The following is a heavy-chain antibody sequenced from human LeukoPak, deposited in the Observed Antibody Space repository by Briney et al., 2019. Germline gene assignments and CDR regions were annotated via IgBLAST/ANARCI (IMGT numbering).Heavy chain of an antibody. Sequence: GESLKTSGRAPGYSFTPSWLGWGRQCPGKGLGWMGRIDPSDSYTNYSPSFQGHVTISADKSISTAYLQWSSLKASDTAIYYCARRQLPDAFDIWGQGTMVTVSS. J-gene: IGHJ3*02. V-gene: IGHV5-10-1*01. CDR3: ARRQLPDAFDI. D-gene: IGHD2-2*01. CDR2: IDPSDSYT. CDR1: GYSFTPSW.